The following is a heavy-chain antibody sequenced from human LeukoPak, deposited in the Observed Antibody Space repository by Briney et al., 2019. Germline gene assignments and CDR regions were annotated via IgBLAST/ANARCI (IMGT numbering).Heavy chain of an antibody. CDR2: IYYSGST. D-gene: IGHD3-22*01. CDR3: ARSPSGYYLGRFDH. Sequence: SETLSLTCTVSGGSIGSSTYYWGWIRQPPGKGLEWIGSIYYSGSTYYNPSLKSRVTISVDTSKNQFSLKLSSVTAADTAVYYCARSPSGYYLGRFDHWGQGTLVTVSS. CDR1: GGSIGSSTYY. V-gene: IGHV4-39*07. J-gene: IGHJ5*02.